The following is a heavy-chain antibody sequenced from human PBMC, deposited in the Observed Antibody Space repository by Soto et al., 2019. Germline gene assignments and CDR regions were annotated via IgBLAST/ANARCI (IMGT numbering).Heavy chain of an antibody. CDR2: IYYGGTT. CDR3: ARVGFWGGYSPNCLDP. D-gene: IGHD3-3*01. V-gene: IGHV4-31*03. J-gene: IGHJ5*02. CDR1: GDSITRENYY. Sequence: QVQLQESGPGLVKPSQTLSLTCTVSGDSITRENYYWSWIRQHPGKGLEWIGCIYYGGTTYYNPSLKSRFTISVDTSKNQFSLKVNSITAAATAVYYCARVGFWGGYSPNCLDPWCQGTLVTVSS.